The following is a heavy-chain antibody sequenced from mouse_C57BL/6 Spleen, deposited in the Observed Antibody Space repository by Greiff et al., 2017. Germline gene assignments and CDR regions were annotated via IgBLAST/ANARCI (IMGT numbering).Heavy chain of an antibody. Sequence: EVKLMESGGGLVKPGGSLKLSCAASGFTFSDYGLHWVRQAPEKGLAWVAYIRSGSSTIYYADTVKGRFTFSRDNAKNTLFLQMTSLRSEDTDMSYGERRGYYYGSRDWDLEDWGKGTSVTVSS. CDR1: GFTFSDYG. CDR3: ERRGYYYGSRDWDLED. V-gene: IGHV5-17*01. D-gene: IGHD1-1*01. CDR2: IRSGSSTI. J-gene: IGHJ4*01.